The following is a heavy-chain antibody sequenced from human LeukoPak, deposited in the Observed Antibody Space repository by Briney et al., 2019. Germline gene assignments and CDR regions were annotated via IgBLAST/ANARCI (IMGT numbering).Heavy chain of an antibody. Sequence: ASVKVSCKASGYTFTDYYMHWVRQAPGQGLEWMGWINLNSGGTGYALKFQGRVMMTRDTSISTACMELSRLRSDDTAVYYCARDYLWGGSDAFDMWGQGTMVIVSS. CDR1: GYTFTDYY. D-gene: IGHD3-16*01. CDR2: INLNSGGT. J-gene: IGHJ3*02. V-gene: IGHV1-2*02. CDR3: ARDYLWGGSDAFDM.